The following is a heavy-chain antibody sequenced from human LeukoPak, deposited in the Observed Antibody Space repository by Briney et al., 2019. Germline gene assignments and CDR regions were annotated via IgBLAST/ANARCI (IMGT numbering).Heavy chain of an antibody. J-gene: IGHJ5*02. D-gene: IGHD4-17*01. CDR2: ISWDGGST. CDR3: AKDTGGPTVSGWFDP. Sequence: GGSLRLSCAASGFTFDDYAMHWVRQVPGKGLEWVSLISWDGGSTYYADSVKGRFTISRDNSKNSLYLRMNSLRAEDTALYYCAKDTGGPTVSGWFDPWGQGTLVTVSS. CDR1: GFTFDDYA. V-gene: IGHV3-43D*03.